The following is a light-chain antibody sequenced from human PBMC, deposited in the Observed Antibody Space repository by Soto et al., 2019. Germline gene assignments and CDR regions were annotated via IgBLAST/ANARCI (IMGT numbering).Light chain of an antibody. CDR1: SSNIGSNY. Sequence: QSALDQPPSASRTPGQTVTISCSGSSSNIGSNYVFWYQQLPGTAPKLLIYRNNQRPSGVPDRFSGSKSGTSASLAISGLRSEDEADYYCAAWDDSLSGQVFGTGTKVTVL. CDR3: AAWDDSLSGQV. CDR2: RNN. J-gene: IGLJ1*01. V-gene: IGLV1-47*01.